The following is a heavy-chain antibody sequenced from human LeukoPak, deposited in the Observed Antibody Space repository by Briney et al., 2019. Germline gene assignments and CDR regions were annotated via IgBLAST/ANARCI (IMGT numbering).Heavy chain of an antibody. Sequence: ASVKVSCKASGGTFSSYAISWVRQAPGQGLEWTGGIIPIFGTANYAQKFQGRVTITTDESTSTAYMELSSLRSEDTAVYYCARAGLLEESKYFDYWGQGTLVTVSS. CDR2: IIPIFGTA. V-gene: IGHV1-69*05. CDR1: GGTFSSYA. J-gene: IGHJ4*02. D-gene: IGHD2-15*01. CDR3: ARAGLLEESKYFDY.